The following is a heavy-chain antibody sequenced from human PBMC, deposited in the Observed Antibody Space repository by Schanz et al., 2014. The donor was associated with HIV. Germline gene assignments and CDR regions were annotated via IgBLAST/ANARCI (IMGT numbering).Heavy chain of an antibody. V-gene: IGHV3-30-3*01. D-gene: IGHD1-26*01. CDR3: ARALPDEWEPAAYFQH. CDR2: ISYDGSNK. CDR1: GFTFSSYA. J-gene: IGHJ1*01. Sequence: QVQLVESGGGVVQPGRSLRLSCAASGFTFSSYAMHWVRQAPGKGLEWVAVISYDGSNKYYAGSVKGRFTISRDNSKNTLDLQMNSLRAEDTAVYYCARALPDEWEPAAYFQHWGQGTLVIVSS.